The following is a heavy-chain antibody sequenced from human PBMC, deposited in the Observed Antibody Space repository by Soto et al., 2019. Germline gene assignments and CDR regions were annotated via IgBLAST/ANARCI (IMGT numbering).Heavy chain of an antibody. CDR3: ARGIVWVDSRVVPAALYYFDY. CDR1: GGSFSGYY. J-gene: IGHJ4*02. CDR2: INHSGST. V-gene: IGHV4-34*01. D-gene: IGHD2-2*01. Sequence: SETLSLTCAVYGGSFSGYYWSWIRQPTGKGLEWIGEINHSGSTNYNPSLKSRVTISVDTSKNQFSLKLSSVTAAGTAVYYCARGIVWVDSRVVPAALYYFDYWGQGTLVTVSS.